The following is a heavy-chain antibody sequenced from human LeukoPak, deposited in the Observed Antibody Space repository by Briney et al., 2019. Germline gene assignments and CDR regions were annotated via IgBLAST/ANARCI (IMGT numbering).Heavy chain of an antibody. CDR3: ARGIHYDFWSGYYY. J-gene: IGHJ4*02. V-gene: IGHV1-2*06. CDR1: GYTFTGYY. Sequence: GASVKVSCKASGYTFTGYYMHWVRQAPGQGLEWMGRINPNSGGTNYAQKFQGRVTMTRNTSISTAYMELRSLRSEDTAVYYCARGIHYDFWSGYYYWGQGTLVTVSS. D-gene: IGHD3-3*01. CDR2: INPNSGGT.